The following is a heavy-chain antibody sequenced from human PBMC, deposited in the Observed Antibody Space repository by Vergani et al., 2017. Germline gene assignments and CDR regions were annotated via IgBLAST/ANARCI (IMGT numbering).Heavy chain of an antibody. Sequence: QVQLVESGGGVVQPGRSLRLSCAASGFRFSSYGMNWVRPAPGEGLEWVSVIWYDGSNKYYADSVKGRFTISRDNSQNTVNLQKNSLRVDDTAVYYCAKDLVGCNSISCYCYMDVWGKGTTVTV. D-gene: IGHD2/OR15-2a*01. J-gene: IGHJ6*03. CDR3: AKDLVGCNSISCYCYMDV. CDR1: GFRFSSYG. CDR2: IWYDGSNK. V-gene: IGHV3-33*06.